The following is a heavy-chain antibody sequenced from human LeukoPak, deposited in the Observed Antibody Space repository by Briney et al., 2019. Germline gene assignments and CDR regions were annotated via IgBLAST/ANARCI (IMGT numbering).Heavy chain of an antibody. CDR2: IRSSSSFI. CDR1: GFTFSSYS. V-gene: IGHV3-21*01. CDR3: AGDYGDPNYYYYGMDV. J-gene: IGHJ6*02. D-gene: IGHD4-17*01. Sequence: PGGSLRLSCAASGFTFSSYSKNWVRQAPGKGLEWVSSIRSSSSFIYYAQSVKGRFTISRDNAKNSLYLQMNSLRAEDTAVYYCAGDYGDPNYYYYGMDVWGQGTTVTVSS.